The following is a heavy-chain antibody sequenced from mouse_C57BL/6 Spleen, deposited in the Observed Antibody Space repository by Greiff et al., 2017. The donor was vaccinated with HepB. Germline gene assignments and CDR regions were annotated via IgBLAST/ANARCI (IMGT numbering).Heavy chain of an antibody. V-gene: IGHV1-22*01. Sequence: EVKLQQSGPELVKPGASVKMSCKASGYTFTDYNMHWVKQSHGKSLEWIGYINPNNGGTSYNQKFKGKATLTVNKSSSTAYMELRSLTSEDSAVYYCARPYDGYYAWFAYWGQGTLVTVSA. CDR2: INPNNGGT. CDR3: ARPYDGYYAWFAY. CDR1: GYTFTDYN. D-gene: IGHD2-3*01. J-gene: IGHJ3*01.